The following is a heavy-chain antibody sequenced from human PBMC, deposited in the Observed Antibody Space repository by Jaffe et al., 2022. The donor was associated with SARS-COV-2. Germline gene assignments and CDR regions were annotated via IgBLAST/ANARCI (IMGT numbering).Heavy chain of an antibody. CDR3: ARLAVAGKMGFDY. V-gene: IGHV4-39*01. CDR2: IYYSGST. J-gene: IGHJ4*02. Sequence: QLQLQESGPGLVKPSETLSLTCTVSGGSISSSSYYWGWIRQPPGKGLEWIGSIYYSGSTYYNPSLKSRVTISVDTSKNQFSLKLSSVTAADTAVYYCARLAVAGKMGFDYWGQGTLVTVSS. CDR1: GGSISSSSYY. D-gene: IGHD6-19*01.